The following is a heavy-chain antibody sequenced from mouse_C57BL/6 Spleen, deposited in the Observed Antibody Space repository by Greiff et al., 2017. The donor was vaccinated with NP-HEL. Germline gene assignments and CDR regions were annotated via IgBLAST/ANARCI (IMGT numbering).Heavy chain of an antibody. CDR1: GFSLTSYG. CDR3: ARPIHLGAMDY. D-gene: IGHD1-2*01. J-gene: IGHJ4*01. CDR2: IWSGGST. V-gene: IGHV2-2*01. Sequence: VQLQQSGPGLVQPSQSLSITCTVSGFSLTSYGVHWVRQSPGKGLEWLGVIWSGGSTVYYAAFISRLSISKDNSKGQVFFKMNSLQADDTAIYYCARPIHLGAMDYWGQGTSVTVSA.